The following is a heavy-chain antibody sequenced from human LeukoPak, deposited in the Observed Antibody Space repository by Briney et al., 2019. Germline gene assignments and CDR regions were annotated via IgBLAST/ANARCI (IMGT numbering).Heavy chain of an antibody. CDR2: IYPGDSDT. D-gene: IGHD4/OR15-4a*01. CDR1: GYNFTTYW. Sequence: GESLKISCKGSGYNFTTYWIGWVRQMPGKGLEWVGIIYPGDSDTRYSPSFQGQVTISVDRSISTAYLQWSSLKASDTAIYYCARYSGRYGGPTDYWGQGTLVTVSS. CDR3: ARYSGRYGGPTDY. J-gene: IGHJ4*02. V-gene: IGHV5-51*01.